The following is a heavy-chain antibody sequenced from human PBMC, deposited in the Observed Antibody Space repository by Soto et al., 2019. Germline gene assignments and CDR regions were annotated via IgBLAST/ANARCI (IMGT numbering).Heavy chain of an antibody. V-gene: IGHV3-66*01. CDR2: IYSGGST. Sequence: PGGSLRLSCAASGFTVSSNYMSWVRQAPGKGLEWVSVIYSGGSTYYADSVKGRFTISRDNSKSTLYLQMNSLRAEDTAVYYCARAPYGGYDQYYFDYWGQGTLVTVSS. CDR1: GFTVSSNY. CDR3: ARAPYGGYDQYYFDY. J-gene: IGHJ4*02. D-gene: IGHD5-12*01.